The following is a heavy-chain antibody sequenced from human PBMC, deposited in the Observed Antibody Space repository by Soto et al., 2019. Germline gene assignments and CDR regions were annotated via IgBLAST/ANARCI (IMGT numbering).Heavy chain of an antibody. V-gene: IGHV4-30-2*01. CDR2: YFQGGDA. J-gene: IGHJ3*02. Sequence: QLQLQESDSGLVRPAQTLSLTCAVSGASVSSGSYSWSWIRQPPGKGLEWIGFYFQGGDAYYNPSLKSRAIISVDRPKNQLSLKLTSMPAPDTAGHSCASLHNKSSGSYAFDIWGQGTTVTVS. CDR1: GASVSSGSYS. CDR3: ASLHNKSSGSYAFDI. D-gene: IGHD3-22*01.